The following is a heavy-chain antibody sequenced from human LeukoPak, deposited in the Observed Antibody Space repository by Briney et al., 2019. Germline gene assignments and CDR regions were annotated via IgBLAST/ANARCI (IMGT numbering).Heavy chain of an antibody. V-gene: IGHV4-39*01. Sequence: SETLSLTCTVSGGSISSSSYYWGWIRQPPGKGLEWIGSIYYSGSTYYNPSLKSRVTISVDTSKNQFSLKLSSVTAADTAVYYCASAHYGFWSGYPSIDPWGQGTLVTVSS. D-gene: IGHD3-3*01. CDR3: ASAHYGFWSGYPSIDP. CDR2: IYYSGST. J-gene: IGHJ5*02. CDR1: GGSISSSSYY.